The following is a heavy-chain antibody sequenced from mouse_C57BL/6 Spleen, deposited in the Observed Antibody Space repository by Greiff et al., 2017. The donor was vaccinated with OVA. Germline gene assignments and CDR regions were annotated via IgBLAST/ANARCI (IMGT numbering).Heavy chain of an antibody. CDR1: GYTFTSYW. J-gene: IGHJ3*01. D-gene: IGHD2-4*01. CDR2: INPSNGGT. Sequence: QVQLQQSGTELVKPGASVKLYCKASGYTFTSYWMHWVKQRPGQGLEWIGNINPSNGGTNYNEKFKSKATLTVDKSSSTAYMQLSSLTSEDSAVSYCAREDYDGGAWFAYWGQGTLVTVSA. CDR3: AREDYDGGAWFAY. V-gene: IGHV1-53*01.